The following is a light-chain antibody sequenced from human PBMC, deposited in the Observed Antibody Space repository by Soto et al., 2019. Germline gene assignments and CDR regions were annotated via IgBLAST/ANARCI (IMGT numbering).Light chain of an antibody. CDR2: GAS. Sequence: EIVLTQSPGTLSLSPGERATLSCRACQSVSSSYLAWYQQKPGQAPRLLIYGASSRATGIPDRFSGSGSGTDFTSTISRLEPEDFAVYYCQQYGSSPPKTFGQGTKVESK. J-gene: IGKJ1*01. CDR3: QQYGSSPPKT. CDR1: QSVSSSY. V-gene: IGKV3-20*01.